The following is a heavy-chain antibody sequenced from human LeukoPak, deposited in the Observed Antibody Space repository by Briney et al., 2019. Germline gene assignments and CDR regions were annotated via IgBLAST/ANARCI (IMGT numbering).Heavy chain of an antibody. D-gene: IGHD3-22*01. Sequence: SVKLSCKASGGTFSSYAISWVPQAPGQGLEWMGRIIPIFGIANYAQKFQGRVTITADKSTSTAYMELSSLRSEDTAVYYCAREMYYYDSSGYYSFDYWGQGTLVTVSS. V-gene: IGHV1-69*04. J-gene: IGHJ4*02. CDR2: IIPIFGIA. CDR3: AREMYYYDSSGYYSFDY. CDR1: GGTFSSYA.